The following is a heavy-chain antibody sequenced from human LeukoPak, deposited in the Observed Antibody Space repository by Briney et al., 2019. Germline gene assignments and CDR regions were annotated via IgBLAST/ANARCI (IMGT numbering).Heavy chain of an antibody. D-gene: IGHD2-15*01. CDR2: MNPNSGNT. CDR1: GYTFTSYG. V-gene: IGHV1-8*01. J-gene: IGHJ5*02. Sequence: ASVKVSCKASGYTFTSYGINWVRQATGQGLEWMGWMNPNSGNTGYAQKFQGRVTMTRNTSISTAYMELSSLRSEDTAVYYCARAPKSVVVAATSWFDPWGQGTLVTVSS. CDR3: ARAPKSVVVAATSWFDP.